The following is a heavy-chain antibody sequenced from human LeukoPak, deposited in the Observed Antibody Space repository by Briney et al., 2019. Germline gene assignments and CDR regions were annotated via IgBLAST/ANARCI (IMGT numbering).Heavy chain of an antibody. V-gene: IGHV3-64D*06. D-gene: IGHD2-21*01. Sequence: PGESLRLACSASGFTFSSYAMHWVRQAPGKGLEYVSAISSNGGSTYYADSVKGRCTISRDNSKNTLYLQMSSLRAEDTAVYYCVKDYDIVGWNWFDPWGQGTLVTVSS. J-gene: IGHJ5*02. CDR2: ISSNGGST. CDR1: GFTFSSYA. CDR3: VKDYDIVGWNWFDP.